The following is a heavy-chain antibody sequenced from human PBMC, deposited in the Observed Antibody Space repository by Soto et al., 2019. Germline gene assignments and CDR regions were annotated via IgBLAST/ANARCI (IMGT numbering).Heavy chain of an antibody. J-gene: IGHJ4*02. CDR2: IKSKTDGGAI. D-gene: IGHD6-13*01. Sequence: GGSLRLSCAGSGFTFSSAWMNWVRQAPGKGLEWVARIKSKTDGGAIDYAAPVKGRFTISRDDSRDTLFLQMNSLRAEDTAIYYCGNRHSASWYIDFWGQGTLVTVSS. CDR3: GNRHSASWYIDF. CDR1: GFTFSSAW. V-gene: IGHV3-15*07.